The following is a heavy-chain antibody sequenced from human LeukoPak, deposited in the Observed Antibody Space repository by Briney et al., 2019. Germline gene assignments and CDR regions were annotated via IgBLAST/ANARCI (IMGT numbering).Heavy chain of an antibody. J-gene: IGHJ5*02. CDR1: GGSISGYY. D-gene: IGHD3-22*01. CDR2: IYYSGST. Sequence: SETLSLTCTVSGGSISGYYWCWIRQPPGKGLEWIGYIYYSGSTNYNPSLKSRVTISVDTSKNQFSLKLTSVTAADTAVYYCARGTMMVGPWGQGTLVTVSS. CDR3: ARGTMMVGP. V-gene: IGHV4-59*01.